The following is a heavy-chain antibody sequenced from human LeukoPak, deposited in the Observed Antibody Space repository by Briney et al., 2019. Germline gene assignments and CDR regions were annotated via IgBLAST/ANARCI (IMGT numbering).Heavy chain of an antibody. CDR1: GFAFSSYG. V-gene: IGHV3-30*02. D-gene: IGHD3-10*01. Sequence: GGSLRLSCAASGFAFSSYGMPWVRQAPGKGLEWVAFIRYDGSNKYYADSVKGRFTISRDNSKNTLYLQMNSLRAEDTAVYYCAKDDGGFGEFFDYRGQGTLVTVSS. CDR2: IRYDGSNK. CDR3: AKDDGGFGEFFDY. J-gene: IGHJ4*02.